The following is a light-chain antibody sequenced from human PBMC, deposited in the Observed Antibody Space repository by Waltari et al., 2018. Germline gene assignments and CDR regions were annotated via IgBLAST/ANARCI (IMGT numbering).Light chain of an antibody. J-gene: IGLJ3*02. CDR1: TSNIGATYD. CDR2: GDS. V-gene: IGLV1-40*01. CDR3: HSYDSSLSSWL. Sequence: QSVLTQPSSVSGAPGQRVTISCNGSTSNIGATYDVHWYQQIPRTVPRFLISGDSNRPAGVPDRFAASKSGTSASLAIADLHVEDEADYYCHSYDSSLSSWLFGGGTKLTVL.